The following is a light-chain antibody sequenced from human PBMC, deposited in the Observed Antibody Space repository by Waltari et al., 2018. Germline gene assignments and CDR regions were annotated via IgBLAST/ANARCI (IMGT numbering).Light chain of an antibody. CDR3: ITKDTSLNAIV. Sequence: QSVLTPPPSVSAAPGQKVTIPCSARSSHIGNNNVAWFQQLPGTAPNLLIYENNKRPSGTPDRFSGSKSGTSGTLDITGLQTGDEADYYCITKDTSLNAIVFGGGTKLTVL. V-gene: IGLV1-51*02. J-gene: IGLJ2*01. CDR2: ENN. CDR1: SSHIGNNN.